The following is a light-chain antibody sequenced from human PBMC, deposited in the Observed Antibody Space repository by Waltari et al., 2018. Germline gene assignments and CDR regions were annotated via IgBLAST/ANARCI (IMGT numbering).Light chain of an antibody. CDR2: WAS. J-gene: IGKJ3*01. Sequence: DIVMTQSPDSLAVSLGERATINCKSSQSVLYSSNNKNYLAWYQQKPGQAPKLLIYWASTRESGVPDRFSGSESGTDFTLTISSLQAEDVAVYYCQQYYGTPQFTFGPGTRVDIK. CDR1: QSVLYSSNNKNY. V-gene: IGKV4-1*01. CDR3: QQYYGTPQFT.